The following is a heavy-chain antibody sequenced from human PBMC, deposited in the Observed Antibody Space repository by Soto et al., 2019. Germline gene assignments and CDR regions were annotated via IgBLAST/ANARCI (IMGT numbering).Heavy chain of an antibody. J-gene: IGHJ4*02. D-gene: IGHD6-6*01. V-gene: IGHV4-39*07. CDR3: AREYSNSPEAFDL. Sequence: SETLSLTCTVSGDSLRSSYHYWGWIRQLPGKGLEWIGSIYYTGNTYYNPSLKSRVTISIDASRNQFSLMLGSVTAADTAVFYCAREYSNSPEAFDLWGQGTLVTVSS. CDR1: GDSLRSSYHY. CDR2: IYYTGNT.